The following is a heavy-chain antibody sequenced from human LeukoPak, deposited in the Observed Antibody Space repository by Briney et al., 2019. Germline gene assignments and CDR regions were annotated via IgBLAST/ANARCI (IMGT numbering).Heavy chain of an antibody. CDR1: GFTLDDYA. V-gene: IGHV3-9*01. J-gene: IGHJ4*02. CDR3: AKDYARGGVYDILTGDIDY. D-gene: IGHD3-9*01. CDR2: ISWNSGSI. Sequence: GRSLRLSCAASGFTLDDYAMHWVRQAPGKGLEWVSGISWNSGSIGYADSVKGRFTISRDNAKNSLYLRMNSLRAEDTALYYCAKDYARGGVYDILTGDIDYWGQGTLVTVSS.